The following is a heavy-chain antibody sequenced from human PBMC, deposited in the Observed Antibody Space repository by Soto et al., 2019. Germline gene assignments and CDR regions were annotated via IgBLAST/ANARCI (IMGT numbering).Heavy chain of an antibody. V-gene: IGHV4-4*07. J-gene: IGHJ5*02. CDR2: IYTSGNT. D-gene: IGHD4-4*01. CDR3: ARDDNGNNGRAFDP. CDR1: CGSISNYY. Sequence: QVQLQEAGPGLVKPSETLFLTCTVSCGSISNYYWGWIRQPAGEGLAWIGRIYTSGNTNYNPSLKGRVPMSEDMTNNKFSLKLSSVAAADAAVYYCARDDNGNNGRAFDPWGQGTLVTVSS.